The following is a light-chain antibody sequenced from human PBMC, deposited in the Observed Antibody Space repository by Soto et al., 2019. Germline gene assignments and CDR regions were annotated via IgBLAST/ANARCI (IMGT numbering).Light chain of an antibody. CDR1: QSVSSH. J-gene: IGKJ5*01. CDR3: QQRSDSIT. V-gene: IGKV3D-20*02. CDR2: GAS. Sequence: EIVMPQSPATLSVSPGEGATVSCRASQSVSSHLAWYQNKPGQAPRLLIYGASSRATGIPDRFSGSGSGTDFTLTISRLEPEDFAVYYCQQRSDSITLGQGTRLEIK.